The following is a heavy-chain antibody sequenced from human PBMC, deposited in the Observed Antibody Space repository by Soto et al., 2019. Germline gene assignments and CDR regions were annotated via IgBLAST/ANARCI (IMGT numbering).Heavy chain of an antibody. V-gene: IGHV1-46*01. D-gene: IGHD2-21*02. CDR3: ARGIVVVTAIWVATPYGMDV. CDR2: INPSGGST. CDR1: GYTFTSYY. Sequence: ASVKVSCKASGYTFTSYYMHWVRQAPGQGLEWMGIINPSGGSTSYAQKFQGRVTMTRDTSTSTVYMELSSLRSEDTAVYYCARGIVVVTAIWVATPYGMDVWGQGTTVTVSS. J-gene: IGHJ6*02.